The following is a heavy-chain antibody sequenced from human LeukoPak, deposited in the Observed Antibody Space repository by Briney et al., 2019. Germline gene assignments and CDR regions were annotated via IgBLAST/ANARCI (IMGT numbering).Heavy chain of an antibody. CDR2: IHYSGSN. J-gene: IGHJ6*03. V-gene: IGHV4-59*01. CDR1: GGSINNYY. Sequence: SETLSLTCTVSGGSINNYYWSWIRQPPGKGLKWIGYIHYSGSNNYNPSLKSRVTISVDTSKNEFSLKVRSVTAADTALYCARTTEGYCRGSTCYYYYYYMNVWGKGTTVTVSS. D-gene: IGHD2-15*01. CDR3: ARTTEGYCRGSTCYYYYYYMNV.